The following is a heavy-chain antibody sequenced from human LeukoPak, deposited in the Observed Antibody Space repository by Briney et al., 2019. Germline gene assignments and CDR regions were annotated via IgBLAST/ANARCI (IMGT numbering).Heavy chain of an antibody. V-gene: IGHV1-18*01. CDR2: ISAYNGNT. J-gene: IGHJ3*02. CDR3: AREWELPGVRGAFDI. CDR1: GYTFTSYG. Sequence: ASVKVSCKASGYTFTSYGISWVRQAPGQGLEWMGWISAYNGNTNYAQKLQGRVTMTTDTSTSTAYMELRSLRSDDTAVYYCAREWELPGVRGAFDIWGQGTMVTVSS. D-gene: IGHD1-26*01.